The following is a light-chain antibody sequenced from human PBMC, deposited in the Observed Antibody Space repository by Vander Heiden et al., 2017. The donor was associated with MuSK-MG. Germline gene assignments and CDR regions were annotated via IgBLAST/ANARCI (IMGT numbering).Light chain of an antibody. Sequence: NFMLTPPHSVSESPGKTVTISCTRSSGSIASNYVQWYQQRPGSAPTTVIYEDNQRPSGVPDRFSGSIDSSSNSASLTISGLKTEDEADYYCQSYDSSTNWVFGGGTKLTVL. J-gene: IGLJ3*02. CDR1: SGSIASNY. CDR3: QSYDSSTNWV. CDR2: EDN. V-gene: IGLV6-57*03.